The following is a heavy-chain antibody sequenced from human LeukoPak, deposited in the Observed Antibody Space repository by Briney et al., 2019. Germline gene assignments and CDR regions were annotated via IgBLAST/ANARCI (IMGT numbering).Heavy chain of an antibody. CDR1: GFIFGNYY. V-gene: IGHV3-23*01. J-gene: IGHJ6*02. CDR3: CDGMDV. CDR2: INGTGSTT. Sequence: GGSLRLSCEASGFIFGNYYMSWVRQAPGKGLEWVAAINGTGSTTYHADSVKGRFTISRNNSKNTLYLQMNSLRSEDTATYYCCDGMDVWGQGTTVAVSS.